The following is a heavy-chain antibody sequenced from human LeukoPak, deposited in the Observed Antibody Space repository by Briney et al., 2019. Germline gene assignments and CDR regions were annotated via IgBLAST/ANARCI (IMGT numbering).Heavy chain of an antibody. J-gene: IGHJ4*02. D-gene: IGHD1-14*01. Sequence: SETLSLTCTVSGGSVSSGSYYWSWIRQPPGKGLEWIGYIYYSGSTNYNPSLKSRVTISVDMSKNQFSLKLSSVTAADTAVYFCARQIVISRTGYYFDSWGQGTLVTVSS. CDR2: IYYSGST. CDR3: ARQIVISRTGYYFDS. CDR1: GGSVSSGSYY. V-gene: IGHV4-61*01.